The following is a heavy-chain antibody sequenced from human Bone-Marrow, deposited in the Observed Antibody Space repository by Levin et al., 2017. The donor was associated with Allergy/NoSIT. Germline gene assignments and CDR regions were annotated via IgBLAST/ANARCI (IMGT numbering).Heavy chain of an antibody. CDR1: GGSIATTSYY. D-gene: IGHD3-22*01. J-gene: IGHJ4*02. CDR2: IYYRGDT. V-gene: IGHV4-39*01. Sequence: SETLSLTCTVSGGSIATTSYYWAWIRQPPGGGLEWIGSIYYRGDTTHNPYLKSRVTISVDTSKNQLSLSLSSATAADTAVYYCARDFDSSGYLDCWGTGALVTVSS. CDR3: ARDFDSSGYLDC.